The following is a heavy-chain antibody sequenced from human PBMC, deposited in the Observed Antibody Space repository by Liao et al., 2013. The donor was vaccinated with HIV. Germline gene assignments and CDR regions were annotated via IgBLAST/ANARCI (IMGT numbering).Heavy chain of an antibody. V-gene: IGHV4-31*03. CDR2: IYYSGIT. Sequence: QVQLQESGPGLVKPSQTLSLTCTVSGGSVRSGSYYWSWLRQPPGKGLEWIGYIYYSGITYYNPSLKSRVTISLDTSKNQFSLNLSSVTAADTAVYYCAARITIFGVVIPHALDIWGQGAVVTVSS. CDR1: GGSVRSGSYY. J-gene: IGHJ3*02. CDR3: AARITIFGVVIPHALDI. D-gene: IGHD3-3*01.